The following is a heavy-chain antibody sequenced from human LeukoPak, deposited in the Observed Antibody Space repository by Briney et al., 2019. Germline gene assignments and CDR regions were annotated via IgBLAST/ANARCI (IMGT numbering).Heavy chain of an antibody. V-gene: IGHV1-8*01. Sequence: ASVKVSCKASGYTFTSYDINWVRQATGQGLEWMGWMNPNSGNTGYAQKFQGRVTMTRNTSISTAYMELSSLRSEDTAVYYCARAPPCTRLSELLSNQTPPPFDLWGRGTLVTVSS. D-gene: IGHD3-10*01. CDR2: MNPNSGNT. CDR1: GYTFTSYD. CDR3: ARAPPCTRLSELLSNQTPPPFDL. J-gene: IGHJ2*01.